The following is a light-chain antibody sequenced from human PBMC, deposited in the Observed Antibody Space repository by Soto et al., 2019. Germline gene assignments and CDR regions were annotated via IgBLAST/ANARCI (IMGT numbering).Light chain of an antibody. CDR2: DVS. CDR3: SSYTTSNTRQIV. V-gene: IGLV2-14*03. J-gene: IGLJ1*01. Sequence: QSALTQPASLSGSPGQPITISCTGTSSDVGGYNYVSWYQHHPGKAPKLIIYDVSNRPSGVSIRFSGSKSDNTASLTISGLQPEDEADYHCSSYTTSNTRQIVFGTGTKVTVL. CDR1: SSDVGGYNY.